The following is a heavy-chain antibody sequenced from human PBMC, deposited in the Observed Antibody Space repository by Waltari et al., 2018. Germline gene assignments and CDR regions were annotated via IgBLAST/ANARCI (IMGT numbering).Heavy chain of an antibody. Sequence: QLQLQESGPGLVKPSETLSLTCSVSGGSITTNRHYWGWIRQPPGQGLEWIGTISYNGATVTSPSLESRLTMSRDTSKNQLSLTVGSVTATDTSVYFCATYIGAAIGTAAFDVWGQGTMVTVSS. CDR3: ATYIGAAIGTAAFDV. V-gene: IGHV4-39*01. CDR2: ISYNGAT. CDR1: GGSITTNRHY. J-gene: IGHJ3*01. D-gene: IGHD5-12*01.